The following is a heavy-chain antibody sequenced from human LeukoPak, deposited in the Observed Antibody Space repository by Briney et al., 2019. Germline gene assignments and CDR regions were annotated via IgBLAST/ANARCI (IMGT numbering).Heavy chain of an antibody. CDR1: GYTFTSYG. V-gene: IGHV1-18*01. CDR2: ISAYNGNT. Sequence: ASVKVSCKASGYTFTSYGISWARQAPGQGLEWMGWISAYNGNTNYAQKLQGRVTMTTDTSTSTAYMELRSLRSDDTAVYYCARARRNYHRDNWFDPWGQGTLVTVSS. D-gene: IGHD1-7*01. CDR3: ARARRNYHRDNWFDP. J-gene: IGHJ5*02.